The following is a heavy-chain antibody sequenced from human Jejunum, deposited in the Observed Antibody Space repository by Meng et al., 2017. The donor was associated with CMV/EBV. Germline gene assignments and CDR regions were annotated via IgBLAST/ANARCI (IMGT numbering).Heavy chain of an antibody. Sequence: EVQLVGSGGGVVQPGGSLRLSCAASGFTFRTYWMHWVRQAPGKGLVWVSRINSAGSITTYADSVKGRFTISRDNAKDTLYLQMNGLRADDTAIYFCARGMGDYWGQGSLVTVSS. CDR2: INSAGSIT. CDR3: ARGMGDY. J-gene: IGHJ4*02. D-gene: IGHD3-16*01. V-gene: IGHV3-74*03. CDR1: GFTFRTYW.